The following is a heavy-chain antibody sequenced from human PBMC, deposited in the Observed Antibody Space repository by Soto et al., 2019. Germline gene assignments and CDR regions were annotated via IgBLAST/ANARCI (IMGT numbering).Heavy chain of an antibody. CDR3: AKEGRVVPAATYYYYMDV. CDR2: ISGSGGST. D-gene: IGHD2-2*01. Sequence: GGSLRLSCAASGFTFSSYAMSWVRQAPGKGLEWVSAISGSGGSTYYADSVKGRFTISRDNSKNTLYLQMNSLRAEDTAVYYCAKEGRVVPAATYYYYMDVWGKGTTVTVSS. CDR1: GFTFSSYA. J-gene: IGHJ6*03. V-gene: IGHV3-23*01.